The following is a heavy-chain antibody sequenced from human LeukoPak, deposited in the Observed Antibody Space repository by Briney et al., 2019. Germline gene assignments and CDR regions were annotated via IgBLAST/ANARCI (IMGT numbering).Heavy chain of an antibody. CDR3: ARFSRDGYNPDY. J-gene: IGHJ4*02. D-gene: IGHD5-12*01. V-gene: IGHV4-34*01. CDR2: IDHSGST. CDR1: GGSFSGYY. Sequence: SETLSLTCAVYGGSFSGYYWSWIRQPPGKGLEWIGEIDHSGSTNYNPSLKSRVTISVDTSKNQFSLKLSSVTAADTAVYYCARFSRDGYNPDYWGQGTLVTVSS.